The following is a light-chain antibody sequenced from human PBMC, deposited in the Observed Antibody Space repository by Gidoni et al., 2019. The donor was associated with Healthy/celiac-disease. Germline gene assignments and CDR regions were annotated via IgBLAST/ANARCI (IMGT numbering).Light chain of an antibody. J-gene: IGLJ1*01. CDR2: QDS. CDR1: KLGDKY. CDR3: QAWDSSTVSV. Sequence: SYELTQPPSVSVSPGQTASITCSGDKLGDKYACWYQQKPAQSTVLVIYQDSKRPSGIPERFSGSNSGNTATLTISGTQAMDEADYYCQAWDSSTVSVFGTWTKVTVL. V-gene: IGLV3-1*01.